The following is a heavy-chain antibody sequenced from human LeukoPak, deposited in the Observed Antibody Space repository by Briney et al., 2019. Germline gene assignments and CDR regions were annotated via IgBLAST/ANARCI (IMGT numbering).Heavy chain of an antibody. D-gene: IGHD1-26*01. Sequence: GGSLRLSCAASGFTFSSYGMHWVRQAPGKGLEWVAVIWYDGSNKYYADSVKGRFTISRDNSKNTLYLQMNSLRAEDTAVYYCANLGATEAFDIWGRGTMVTVSS. CDR1: GFTFSSYG. V-gene: IGHV3-33*06. CDR3: ANLGATEAFDI. CDR2: IWYDGSNK. J-gene: IGHJ3*02.